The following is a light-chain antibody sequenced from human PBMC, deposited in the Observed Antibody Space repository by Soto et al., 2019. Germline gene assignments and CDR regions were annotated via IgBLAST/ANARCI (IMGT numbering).Light chain of an antibody. CDR3: QQRYHRYS. Sequence: EIVLTQSPATLSLSPGERATLSCRSSQSISSYLAWFQQKTGQAPRLLIYDASSRATGIPAKFSGSGSGTDFTLTISSVESEDSAAYYCQQRYHRYSSGQGTKLEIK. V-gene: IGKV3-11*01. CDR2: DAS. J-gene: IGKJ2*01. CDR1: QSISSY.